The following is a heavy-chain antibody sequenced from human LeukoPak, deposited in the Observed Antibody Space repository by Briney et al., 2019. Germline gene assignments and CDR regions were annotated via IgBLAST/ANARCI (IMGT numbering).Heavy chain of an antibody. CDR3: ARPRGVVVVPAAKVPHWFDP. D-gene: IGHD2-2*01. V-gene: IGHV1-18*01. CDR1: GYTFTSYG. J-gene: IGHJ5*02. CDR2: ISAYNGNT. Sequence: ASVKVSCKASGYTFTSYGISWVRQAPGQGLEWMGWISAYNGNTNYAQKLQGRVTMTTDTSTSTAYMELRSLRSDDTAVYYCARPRGVVVVPAAKVPHWFDPWGQGTLVTVSS.